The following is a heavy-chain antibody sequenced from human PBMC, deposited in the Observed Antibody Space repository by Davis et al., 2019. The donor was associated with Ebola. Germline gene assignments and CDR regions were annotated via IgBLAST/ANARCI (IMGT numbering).Heavy chain of an antibody. J-gene: IGHJ5*02. CDR1: GDRVSRNSAA. Sequence: SQTLSLTCAISGDRVSRNSAAWNWLRQSPSRGLEWLGRTYYRSKWYNDYAVSVKSRITINPDTSKNQFSLQLNSVTPEDTAVYYCARGYEYNWFDPWGQGTLVTVSS. V-gene: IGHV6-1*01. D-gene: IGHD5-12*01. CDR2: TYYRSKWYN. CDR3: ARGYEYNWFDP.